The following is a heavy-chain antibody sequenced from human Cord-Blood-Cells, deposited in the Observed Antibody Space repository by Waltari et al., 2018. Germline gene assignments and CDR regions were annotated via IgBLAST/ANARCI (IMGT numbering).Heavy chain of an antibody. J-gene: IGHJ3*02. CDR2: IGTAGDT. Sequence: EVQLVESGGGLVQPGGSLRLSCAASGFTFSSYDMHWVRQATGKGLEWFSAIGTAGDTYYPGSVKGRFTISRENAKNSLYLQMNSLRAGDTAVYYCARYTELRRAFDIWGQGTMVTVSS. CDR3: ARYTELRRAFDI. V-gene: IGHV3-13*01. CDR1: GFTFSSYD. D-gene: IGHD1-26*01.